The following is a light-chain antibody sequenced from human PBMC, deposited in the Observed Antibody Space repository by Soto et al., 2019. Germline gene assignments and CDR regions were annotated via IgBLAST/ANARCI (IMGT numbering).Light chain of an antibody. CDR1: QSIGNW. V-gene: IGKV1-5*03. J-gene: IGKJ1*01. CDR3: QQYKSYPWT. CDR2: EAS. Sequence: IRMTQSPSTQSASIGDRVTITCRASQSIGNWLAWYQQKPGRAPKLLMYEASSLESGVPSRFSGSGSGTECTLTISGLQPDDVATYHCQQYKSYPWTFGQGTKVDIK.